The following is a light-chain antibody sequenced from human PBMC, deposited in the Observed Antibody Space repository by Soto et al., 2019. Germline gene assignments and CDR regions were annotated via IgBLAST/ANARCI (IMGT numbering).Light chain of an antibody. Sequence: EIVLTQSPGTLSLSPGERATLSCRARQSVRSSYLAWYQQKPGQAPRLLNYGASSRATGIPDRFSGSGSETDFTLTINRLEPEDFAVYYCLQYGSSPRTFGQGTKLEIK. CDR3: LQYGSSPRT. V-gene: IGKV3-20*01. CDR1: QSVRSSY. J-gene: IGKJ2*01. CDR2: GAS.